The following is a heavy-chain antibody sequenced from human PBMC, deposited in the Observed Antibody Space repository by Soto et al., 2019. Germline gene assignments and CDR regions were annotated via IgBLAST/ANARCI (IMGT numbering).Heavy chain of an antibody. CDR1: GYTFTTYY. CDR3: ARRAYNYANMDV. V-gene: IGHV1-46*01. Sequence: QVQLVQSGAEVKKPRASVKVSCETSGYTFTTYYMHWVRRAPGQGLEWMGMINPSGGSTSYAQKFQGGVTMTRDTSTRTIYMELSSLRRDDTAIYYCARRAYNYANMDVWGQGTTVTVSS. CDR2: INPSGGST. J-gene: IGHJ6*02. D-gene: IGHD5-18*01.